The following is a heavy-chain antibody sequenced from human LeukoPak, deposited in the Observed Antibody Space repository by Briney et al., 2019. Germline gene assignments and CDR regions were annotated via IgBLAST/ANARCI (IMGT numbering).Heavy chain of an antibody. Sequence: GGSLRLSCAASGFTFDDYGMSWVRHAPGKGLERVSGINWNGGSTSYADSVKGRFTISRDTAKNSLYLQMNSLRAEDTALYYCARLKAAAGSNFDYWGQGTLVTVSS. V-gene: IGHV3-20*04. J-gene: IGHJ4*02. D-gene: IGHD6-13*01. CDR3: ARLKAAAGSNFDY. CDR2: INWNGGST. CDR1: GFTFDDYG.